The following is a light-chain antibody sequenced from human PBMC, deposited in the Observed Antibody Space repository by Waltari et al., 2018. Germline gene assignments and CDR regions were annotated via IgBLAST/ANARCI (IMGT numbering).Light chain of an antibody. CDR3: QQCNTLPVT. CDR2: DAF. V-gene: IGKV1-33*01. CDR1: QDINNF. J-gene: IGKJ4*01. Sequence: MQVTQSPSSLSASVGDRVTITCQASQDINNFLNWYQQKPGKAPKVVIYDAFNLATGVPSRFSGGGSGTDFTFTISSLQPEDIATYYCQQCNTLPVTFGGGTKVEIK.